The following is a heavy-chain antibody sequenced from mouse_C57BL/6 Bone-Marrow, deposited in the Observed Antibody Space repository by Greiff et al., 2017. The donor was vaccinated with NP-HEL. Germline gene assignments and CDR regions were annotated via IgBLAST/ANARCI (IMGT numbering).Heavy chain of an antibody. D-gene: IGHD6-5*01. CDR3: TSPMYYFDY. Sequence: VQLQQSGAELVRPGASVKLSCTASGFNIKDDYMHWVKQRPEQGLEWIGWIDPENGDTEYASKFQGKATITADTSSNKAYLQLSSLTSEDTAVYYCTSPMYYFDYWGQGTTLTVSS. J-gene: IGHJ2*01. CDR2: IDPENGDT. CDR1: GFNIKDDY. V-gene: IGHV14-4*01.